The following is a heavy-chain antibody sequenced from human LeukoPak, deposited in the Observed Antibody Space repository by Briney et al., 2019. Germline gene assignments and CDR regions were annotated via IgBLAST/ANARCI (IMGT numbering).Heavy chain of an antibody. J-gene: IGHJ4*02. V-gene: IGHV4-61*02. CDR2: IYTSGST. CDR1: GDSISNEISSGSYY. CDR3: ARDDCSSTSCYTW. Sequence: SQTLSLTCTVSGDSISNEISSGSYYRRWIRQPAGKGLEWIGRIYTSGSTNYNPSLKSRVTISVDTSKNQFSLKLSSVTAADTAVYYCARDDCSSTSCYTWWGQGTLVTVSS. D-gene: IGHD2-2*02.